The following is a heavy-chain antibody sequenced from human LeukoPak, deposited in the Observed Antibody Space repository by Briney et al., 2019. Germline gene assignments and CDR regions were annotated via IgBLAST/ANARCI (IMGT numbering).Heavy chain of an antibody. CDR2: IYYSGST. Sequence: PSQTLSLTCTVSGGSISSGGYYWGWIRQHPGKGLEWIGYIYYSGSTYYNPSLKSRVTISVDTSKNQFSLKLSSVTAADTAVYYCARCFRRWWGYDYWGQGTLVTVSS. CDR3: ARCFRRWWGYDY. V-gene: IGHV4-31*03. D-gene: IGHD4-23*01. J-gene: IGHJ4*02. CDR1: GGSISSGGYY.